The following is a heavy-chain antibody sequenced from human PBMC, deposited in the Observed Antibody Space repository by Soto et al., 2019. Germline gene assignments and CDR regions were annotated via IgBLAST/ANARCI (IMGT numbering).Heavy chain of an antibody. D-gene: IGHD6-25*01. CDR2: INPNSGGT. V-gene: IGHV1-2*04. J-gene: IGHJ4*02. CDR1: GYTFTGYY. CDR3: VRNTGYSSEGFDS. Sequence: QVQLVQSGAEVKKPGASVKVSCKASGYTFTGYYMHWVRQAPGQGLEWMGWINPNSGGTNYAQKFQGWVTMNRDTAISTAYMELSRLRSDDTAVHYCVRNTGYSSEGFDSWGQGTLVTVSS.